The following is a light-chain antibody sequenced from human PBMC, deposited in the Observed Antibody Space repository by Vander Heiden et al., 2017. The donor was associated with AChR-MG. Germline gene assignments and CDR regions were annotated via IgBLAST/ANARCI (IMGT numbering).Light chain of an antibody. V-gene: IGLV4-69*01. CDR2: LISDGSH. CDR3: QNWGTGIWV. Sequence: SLSLGASFKLPCTLSSGHSSYSIAWHQQPPEKGPGHVMRLISDGSHSKGDGIPDRFAGSSSWTELYLTITSLQAEGEDDYYCQNWGTGIWVFGGGTKLTVL. J-gene: IGLJ3*02. CDR1: SGHSSYS.